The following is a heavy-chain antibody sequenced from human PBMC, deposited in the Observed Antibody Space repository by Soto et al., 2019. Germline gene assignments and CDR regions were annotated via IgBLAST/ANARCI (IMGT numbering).Heavy chain of an antibody. J-gene: IGHJ4*02. CDR1: GYPFTGRY. Sequence: ASVKVSCKTSGYPFTGRYIHCLRQAPGQGFEWLGWISNSGDTKYAQNFQGRVSMTRDTSITTAYMELKGLQSGDTAVYYCARGGSWYAFWGQGTLVTVSS. CDR3: ARGGSWYAF. D-gene: IGHD6-13*01. V-gene: IGHV1-2*02. CDR2: ISNSGDT.